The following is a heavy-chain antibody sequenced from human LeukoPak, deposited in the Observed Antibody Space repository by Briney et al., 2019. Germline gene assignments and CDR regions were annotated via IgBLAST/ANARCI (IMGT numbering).Heavy chain of an antibody. CDR2: ISGSGGGT. D-gene: IGHD6-19*01. V-gene: IGHV3-23*01. CDR1: GFTFSSYA. CDR3: ATIPWDTRGCPG. Sequence: GGSLRLSCAASGFTFSSYAMSWVRQAPGKGLEWVSAISGSGGGTYYADSVKGRFTISRDNAKNSLFLQMNSLRAEDTAVYYCATIPWDTRGCPGWGQGTLVIVS. J-gene: IGHJ4*02.